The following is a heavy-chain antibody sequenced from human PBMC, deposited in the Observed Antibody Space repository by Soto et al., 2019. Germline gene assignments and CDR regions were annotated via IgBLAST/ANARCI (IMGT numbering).Heavy chain of an antibody. CDR3: GGLLRRKSAIGAKVMSWFAS. D-gene: IGHD3-16*01. V-gene: IGHV4-34*08. J-gene: IGHJ5*01. CDR1: GGTFSDFS. Sequence: SETLSLTCAVYGGTFSDFSWSWIRQSPGKGLEWIGEINPGAITNYNPSLKTRVTISLDTAHNQFYLNLHSVSPCDSALFFYGGLLRRKSAIGAKVMSWFASWGHGIRGTGSS. CDR2: INPGAIT.